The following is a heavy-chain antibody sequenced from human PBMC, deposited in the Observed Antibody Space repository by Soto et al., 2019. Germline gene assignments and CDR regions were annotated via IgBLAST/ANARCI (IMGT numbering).Heavy chain of an antibody. D-gene: IGHD6-13*01. CDR2: IIPIFGTA. V-gene: IGHV1-69*13. Sequence: ASVKVSCKASGGTFSSYAISWVRQAPGQGLEWMGGIIPIFGTANYAQKFQGRVTITADESTSTAYMELSSLRSEDTAVYYCASIIDSSSWPYYFDYWGQGTLVTVSS. CDR3: ASIIDSSSWPYYFDY. CDR1: GGTFSSYA. J-gene: IGHJ4*02.